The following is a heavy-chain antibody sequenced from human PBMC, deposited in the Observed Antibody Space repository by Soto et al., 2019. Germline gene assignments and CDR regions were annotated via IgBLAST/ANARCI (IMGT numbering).Heavy chain of an antibody. D-gene: IGHD4-17*01. V-gene: IGHV4-61*01. CDR2: ISYSGTT. CDR3: ARGATVTQYDY. Sequence: QVQLQESGPGLVKPSETLSLTCTVSGVYVSSGSFCWAWIRQAPGKGLEWIGFISYSGTTNYNPSRKSRVTISVDTSRSQISLMVSSLTAADTALYYCARGATVTQYDYWGQGTRVTVSS. CDR1: GVYVSSGSFC. J-gene: IGHJ4*02.